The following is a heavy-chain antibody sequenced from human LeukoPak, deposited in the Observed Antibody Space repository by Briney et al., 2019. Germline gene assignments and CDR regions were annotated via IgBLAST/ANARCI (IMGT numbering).Heavy chain of an antibody. J-gene: IGHJ2*01. V-gene: IGHV4-59*01. CDR1: GGSISSYY. CDR3: ARDQGYWYFAL. Sequence: SETLSLTCNVSGGSISSYYWSWIRQPPGKGLEWIGYIYYSGSTNYNPSLKSRVTISVDTSKNQFSLKLSSVTTADTAVYYCARDQGYWYFALWGRGTLVTVSS. CDR2: IYYSGST.